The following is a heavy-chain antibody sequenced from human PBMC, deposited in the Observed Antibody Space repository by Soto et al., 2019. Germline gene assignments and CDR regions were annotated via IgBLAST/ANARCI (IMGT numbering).Heavy chain of an antibody. D-gene: IGHD4-17*01. J-gene: IGHJ4*02. CDR2: ISDDGTNK. CDR3: VRRLTTTVTAMGY. Sequence: QVQLEESGGGVVQPGRSRRLSCKGSGFTCSSYAIQWVRQAPGKGLEWVAAISDDGTNKHTADSVKGRFTISRDNSRNTVYLQVNSLRVEDTAVYYCVRRLTTTVTAMGYWGQGTPVTVSS. CDR1: GFTCSSYA. V-gene: IGHV3-30-3*01.